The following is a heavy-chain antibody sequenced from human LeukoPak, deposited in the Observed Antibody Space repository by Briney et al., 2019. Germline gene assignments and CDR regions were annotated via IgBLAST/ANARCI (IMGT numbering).Heavy chain of an antibody. CDR1: GGSISSYY. J-gene: IGHJ3*02. CDR2: IYYSGST. Sequence: PSETLSLTCTVSGGSISSYYWSWIRQPPGKGLEWIEYIYYSGSTNYNPSLKSRVTISVDTSKNQFSLKLSSVTAADTAVYYCARGPDYYDSSGNPSAFDIWGQGTMVTVSS. D-gene: IGHD3-22*01. CDR3: ARGPDYYDSSGNPSAFDI. V-gene: IGHV4-59*01.